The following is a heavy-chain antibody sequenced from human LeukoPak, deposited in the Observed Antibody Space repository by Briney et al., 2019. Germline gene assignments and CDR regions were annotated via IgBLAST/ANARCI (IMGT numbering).Heavy chain of an antibody. Sequence: GGSLRLSCAASGFTFSSYGMSWVRQAPGKGLEWVSVIYSGGDTYYADSVKGRFTISRDNSKNTLFLQMNSLRAEDTAVYYCARGRVGATDFDYWGQGTLVTVSS. V-gene: IGHV3-53*01. CDR2: IYSGGDT. D-gene: IGHD1-26*01. CDR1: GFTFSSYG. CDR3: ARGRVGATDFDY. J-gene: IGHJ4*02.